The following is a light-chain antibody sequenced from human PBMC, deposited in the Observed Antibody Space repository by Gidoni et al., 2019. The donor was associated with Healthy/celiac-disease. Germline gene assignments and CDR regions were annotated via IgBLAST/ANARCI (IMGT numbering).Light chain of an antibody. CDR3: QSKT. Sequence: EIVMAQSPATLSVAPGGRATLSCRASQSVSSNLAGYQQKPGQAPRLLIYGASPRATGIPARFSGSGSGTEFTLTLSSLQSEDFAVYYCQSKTFGQGTKVEIK. CDR2: GAS. J-gene: IGKJ1*01. V-gene: IGKV3-15*01. CDR1: QSVSSN.